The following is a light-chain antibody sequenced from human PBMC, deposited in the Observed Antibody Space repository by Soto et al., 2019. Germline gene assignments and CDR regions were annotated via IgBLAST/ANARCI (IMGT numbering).Light chain of an antibody. J-gene: IGKJ4*01. CDR1: QAVSTW. CDR3: QQGASFPRT. CDR2: AAS. V-gene: IGKV1-12*01. Sequence: EIQMNQSPSSVSASVRDTVTITCRASQAVSTWLAWYQQKPGGAPKLLIYAASTLQSGVPSRFSGSGSGTDFTLTIRSLQPEDFATYYCQQGASFPRTFGGGTKVDIK.